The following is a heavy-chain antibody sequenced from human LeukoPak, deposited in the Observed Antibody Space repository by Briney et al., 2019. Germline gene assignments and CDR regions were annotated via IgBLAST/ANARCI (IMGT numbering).Heavy chain of an antibody. CDR2: INSDGSST. CDR1: GFTFSSYW. V-gene: IGHV3-74*01. Sequence: GGSLRLSCAASGFTFSSYWMHWVRRAPGKGLVWVSRINSDGSSTSHADSVKGRFTISRDNAKDTLYLQMNSLRVEDTAVYYCAKGPYSGFSWGQGTLVTVSS. CDR3: AKGPYSGFS. D-gene: IGHD1-26*01. J-gene: IGHJ5*02.